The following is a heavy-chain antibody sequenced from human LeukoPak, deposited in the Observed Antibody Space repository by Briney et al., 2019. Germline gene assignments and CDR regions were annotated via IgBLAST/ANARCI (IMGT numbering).Heavy chain of an antibody. V-gene: IGHV1-69*05. CDR2: IIPIFGTA. Sequence: ASVKVSCKASGGTFSSYAISWVRQAPGQGLEWMGGIIPIFGTANYAQKFQGRVTITTDESTSTAYMELSSLRSEDTAFYYCAAGYSGYDFDSLPYYYHMDVWGKGTTVTVSS. D-gene: IGHD5-12*01. CDR1: GGTFSSYA. CDR3: AAGYSGYDFDSLPYYYHMDV. J-gene: IGHJ6*03.